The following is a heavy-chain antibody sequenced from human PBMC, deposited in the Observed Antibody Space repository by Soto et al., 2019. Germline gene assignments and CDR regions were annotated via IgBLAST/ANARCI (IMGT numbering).Heavy chain of an antibody. V-gene: IGHV4-34*01. D-gene: IGHD1-1*01. Sequence: QVQVQQWGAGLLKFSETLSLTCAVNGGSFSGWHXXXXXXPPGKGLEWIGEASHTGGTNYNPSLESRVTISVDRSRNQLSLKLTSVSAADTAVYYCARSRNLDVWGPGTTVIVSS. CDR2: ASHTGGT. J-gene: IGHJ6*02. CDR3: ARSRNLDV. CDR1: GGSFSGWH.